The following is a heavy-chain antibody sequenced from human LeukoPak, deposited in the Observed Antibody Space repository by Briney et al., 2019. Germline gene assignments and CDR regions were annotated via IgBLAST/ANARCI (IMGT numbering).Heavy chain of an antibody. J-gene: IGHJ6*02. D-gene: IGHD6-13*01. CDR1: GFTFSSYA. CDR2: ISGSGGNT. Sequence: GGSLRLSCAASGFTFSSYAMSWVRQAPGKGLEWVSGISGSGGNTYYADSVKGRFTISRDNSNNTLYLQMNSLRAEDTAVYYCARGIAAAGTAPYYGMDVWGQGTTVTVSS. CDR3: ARGIAAAGTAPYYGMDV. V-gene: IGHV3-23*01.